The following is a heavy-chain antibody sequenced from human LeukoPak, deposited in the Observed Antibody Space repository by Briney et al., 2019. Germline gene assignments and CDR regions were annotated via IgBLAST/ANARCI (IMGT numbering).Heavy chain of an antibody. J-gene: IGHJ4*02. CDR2: IIPIFGTA. CDR3: ARGIGCTNGVCYLGSFDY. CDR1: GGTFSSYA. D-gene: IGHD2-8*01. Sequence: SVKVSCKASGGTFSSYAISWVRQAPGQGLEWMGGIIPIFGTANYAQKFQGRVTITTDESTGTAYVELSSLRSEDTAVYYCARGIGCTNGVCYLGSFDYWGQGTLVTVSS. V-gene: IGHV1-69*05.